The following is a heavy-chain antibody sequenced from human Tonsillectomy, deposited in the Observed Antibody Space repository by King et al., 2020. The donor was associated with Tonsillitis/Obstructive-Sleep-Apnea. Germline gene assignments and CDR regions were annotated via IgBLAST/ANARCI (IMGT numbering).Heavy chain of an antibody. J-gene: IGHJ4*02. CDR2: IFGADST. Sequence: VQLVESGGGLVQPGGSLRLSCAASGFTVSTNYMAWVRQAPVKGLEWVSYIFGADSTHYADSVKGRFSISRDNSKNTLFLQMNSLRVEDTALYYCVRGRGDNSGWFHDNRGQGTLVTVSS. D-gene: IGHD6-19*01. V-gene: IGHV3-66*01. CDR3: VRGRGDNSGWFHDN. CDR1: GFTVSTNY.